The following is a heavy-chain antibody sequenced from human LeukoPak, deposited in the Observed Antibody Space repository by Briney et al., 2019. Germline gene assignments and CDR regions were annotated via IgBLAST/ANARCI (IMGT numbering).Heavy chain of an antibody. CDR2: IKSDGSDT. Sequence: GGSLRLSCAASGFTFSTYWMHWVRQAPGEGLVWVSRIKSDGSDTSYADSVKGRFTISRDNAKNTLYLQMNSLRAEDTAVYYCARGFWTGVEYWDQGALVTVSS. D-gene: IGHD3/OR15-3a*01. CDR3: ARGFWTGVEY. V-gene: IGHV3-74*01. CDR1: GFTFSTYW. J-gene: IGHJ4*02.